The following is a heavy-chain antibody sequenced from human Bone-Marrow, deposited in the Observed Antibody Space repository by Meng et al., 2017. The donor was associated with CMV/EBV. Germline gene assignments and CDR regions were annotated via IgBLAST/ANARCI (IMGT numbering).Heavy chain of an antibody. J-gene: IGHJ4*02. CDR1: GGTFGSYA. CDR3: ARAHLPSRPFPFDY. V-gene: IGHV1-69*12. Sequence: QVKLEEAGAEVEKPGSSVKVSCKASGGTFGSYAISWVRQSPGQGLEWMRGIIPIFGTANYAQKFQGRVTITADDSTSTAYMELSSLRSEDTAVYYCARAHLPSRPFPFDYWGQGTLVTVSS. D-gene: IGHD2/OR15-2a*01. CDR2: IIPIFGTA.